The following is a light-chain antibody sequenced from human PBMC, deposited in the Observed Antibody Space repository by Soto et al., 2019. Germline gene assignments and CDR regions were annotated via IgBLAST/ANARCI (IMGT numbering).Light chain of an antibody. Sequence: DVHVTQSPSSLSASIGDRVTITCRASQTVNTYLHWYQQKPGKAPKLLIYAASNLQSGVPSRFSGSGSGTNFTLSLNSLQPEDFATYYCQQGYSNPWTFGQGTKVDIK. V-gene: IGKV1-39*01. J-gene: IGKJ1*01. CDR1: QTVNTY. CDR3: QQGYSNPWT. CDR2: AAS.